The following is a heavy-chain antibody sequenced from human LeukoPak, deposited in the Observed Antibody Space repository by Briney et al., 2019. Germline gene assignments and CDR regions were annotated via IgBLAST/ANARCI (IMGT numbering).Heavy chain of an antibody. J-gene: IGHJ3*02. Sequence: SETLSLTCTVSGGSISFYYWSWIRQPPGKGLERIGYIYYSGSSNYNPSLKSRVTISVDTSKNQFSLRLSSVTAADTAVYYCARDAPFDAFDIWGQGTMVTVSS. V-gene: IGHV4-59*01. CDR1: GGSISFYY. CDR3: ARDAPFDAFDI. CDR2: IYYSGSS.